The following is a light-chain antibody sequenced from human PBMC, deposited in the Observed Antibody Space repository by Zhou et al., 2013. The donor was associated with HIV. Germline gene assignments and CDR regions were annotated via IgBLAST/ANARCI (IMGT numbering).Light chain of an antibody. Sequence: IVLTQSPDTLSLSPGERVTLSCRASRNVYNNYLAWYQQKPGQAPRLLINVASSRATGIPDRFSGSGSGTDFTLTINRLEPEDFAVYYCQQYGSLPITFGQGTRLEIK. J-gene: IGKJ5*01. V-gene: IGKV3-20*01. CDR2: VAS. CDR1: RNVYNNY. CDR3: QQYGSLPIT.